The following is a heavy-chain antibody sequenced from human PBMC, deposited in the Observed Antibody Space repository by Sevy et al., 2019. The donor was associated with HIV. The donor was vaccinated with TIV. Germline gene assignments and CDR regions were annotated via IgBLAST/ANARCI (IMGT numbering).Heavy chain of an antibody. CDR3: ARRGDYGLVGYYYYGMDV. J-gene: IGHJ6*02. D-gene: IGHD4-17*01. CDR2: INSDGSST. V-gene: IGHV3-74*01. Sequence: GGSLRLSCAASGFTFSSYWMHWVRQAPGKGLVWVSRINSDGSSTSYADSVKGRFTISRDNAKNMLYLQMNSLRAEDTAVYYCARRGDYGLVGYYYYGMDVWGQGTTVTVSS. CDR1: GFTFSSYW.